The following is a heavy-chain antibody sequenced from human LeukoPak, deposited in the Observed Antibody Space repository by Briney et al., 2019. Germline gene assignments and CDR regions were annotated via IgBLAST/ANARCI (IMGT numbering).Heavy chain of an antibody. D-gene: IGHD4-11*01. CDR1: GGSISSGDYY. CDR3: ARDDPPHDYSNY. Sequence: SETLSLTCTVSGGSISSGDYYWSWIRQPPGKGLEWIGYIYYSGSTYYNPSLKSRVTISVDTSKNQFSLKLSSVTAADTAVYYCARDDPPHDYSNYWGQGTLVTVSS. CDR2: IYYSGST. V-gene: IGHV4-30-4*08. J-gene: IGHJ4*02.